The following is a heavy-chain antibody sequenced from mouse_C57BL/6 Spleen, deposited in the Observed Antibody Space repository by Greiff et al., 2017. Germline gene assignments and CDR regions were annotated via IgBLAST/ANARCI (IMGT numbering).Heavy chain of an antibody. CDR2: IWRGGST. D-gene: IGHD1-1*01. J-gene: IGHJ4*01. Sequence: QVQLQQSGPGLVQPSQSLSITCTVSGFSLTSYGVHWVRQSPGKGLEWLGVIWRGGSTDYNAAFMSRLSITKDNAKSQVFLKMNSLQADDNAISYCAIYGSKDYAMDYWGQGTSVTVSS. CDR1: GFSLTSYG. CDR3: AIYGSKDYAMDY. V-gene: IGHV2-5*01.